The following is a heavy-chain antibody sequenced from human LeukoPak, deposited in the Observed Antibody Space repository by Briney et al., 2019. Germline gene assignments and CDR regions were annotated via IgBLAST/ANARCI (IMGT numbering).Heavy chain of an antibody. CDR1: GFTFSSFG. V-gene: IGHV3-30*18. Sequence: PGGSLRLSCAASGFTFSSFGMHWVCQAPGKGLEWVAGISYDGSSKYYADSVKGRFTISRDNSRNTLYLQMNSLRAEDTAVYYCAKMVSIGAAGIAAQWLEYYYYYYGMDVWGQGTTVTVSS. D-gene: IGHD6-13*01. J-gene: IGHJ6*02. CDR3: AKMVSIGAAGIAAQWLEYYYYYYGMDV. CDR2: ISYDGSSK.